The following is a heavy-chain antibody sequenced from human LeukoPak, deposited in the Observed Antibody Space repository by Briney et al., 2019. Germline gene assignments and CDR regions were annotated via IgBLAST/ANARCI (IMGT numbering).Heavy chain of an antibody. Sequence: SVTVSCKASGGTFSSYAISWVRQAPGQGLEWMGGIIPIFGTANYAQKFQGRVTITADESTSTAYMELSSLRSEDTAVYYCAREWSTYDILTGYLRSWGQGTLVTVSS. J-gene: IGHJ4*02. CDR2: IIPIFGTA. CDR1: GGTFSSYA. CDR3: AREWSTYDILTGYLRS. V-gene: IGHV1-69*13. D-gene: IGHD3-9*01.